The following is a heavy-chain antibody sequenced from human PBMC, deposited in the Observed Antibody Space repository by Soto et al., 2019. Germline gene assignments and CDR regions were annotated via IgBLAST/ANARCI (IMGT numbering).Heavy chain of an antibody. CDR2: IYYSGST. CDR3: ARENTYYDFWSGRATHNWFDP. Sequence: KPSETLSLTCTVSGGSIGSYYWSWIRQPPGKGLEWIGYIYYSGSTNYNPSLKSRVTISVDTSKNQFSLKLSSVTAADTAVYYCARENTYYDFWSGRATHNWFDPWGQGTLVTVSS. CDR1: GGSIGSYY. J-gene: IGHJ5*02. D-gene: IGHD3-3*01. V-gene: IGHV4-59*01.